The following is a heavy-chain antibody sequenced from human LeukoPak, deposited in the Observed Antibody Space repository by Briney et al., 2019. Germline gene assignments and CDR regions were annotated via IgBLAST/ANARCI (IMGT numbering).Heavy chain of an antibody. V-gene: IGHV1-2*02. CDR1: GYTFTGYY. Sequence: ASVKVSCKASGYTFTGYYMHWVRQAPGQGLEWMGWINPNSGGTNDAQKFQGRVTMTRDTSISTAYMELSRLRSDDTAVYYCARMDLGRNYFDYWGQGTLVTVSS. D-gene: IGHD3/OR15-3a*01. CDR3: ARMDLGRNYFDY. J-gene: IGHJ4*02. CDR2: INPNSGGT.